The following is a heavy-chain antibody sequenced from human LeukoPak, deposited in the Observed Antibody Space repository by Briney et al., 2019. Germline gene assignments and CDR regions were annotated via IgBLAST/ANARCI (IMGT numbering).Heavy chain of an antibody. V-gene: IGHV3-53*01. J-gene: IGHJ4*02. Sequence: GGSLRLSCAASGFTVGNNYMKWIRQAPGKGLEWVSLIYSGGSTYYADSVKGRFTISRDSSKNTLYLQMNSLRVEDTAVYYCATNMGFWGQGTLVAVSS. D-gene: IGHD2/OR15-2a*01. CDR2: IYSGGST. CDR1: GFTVGNNY. CDR3: ATNMGF.